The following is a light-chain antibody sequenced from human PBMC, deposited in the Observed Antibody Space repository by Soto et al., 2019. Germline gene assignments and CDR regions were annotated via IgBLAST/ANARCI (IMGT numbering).Light chain of an antibody. CDR3: QQYENLPT. Sequence: IRVTQSPPTLSASVGDRVTITCRASQTITTWMAWYQQKPGKAPKLLVYDASTLEGGVPSRFSGSGSGTEFTLTISGLQPEDIATYYCQQYENLPTFGQGTRLEIK. CDR2: DAS. J-gene: IGKJ5*01. CDR1: QTITTW. V-gene: IGKV1-5*01.